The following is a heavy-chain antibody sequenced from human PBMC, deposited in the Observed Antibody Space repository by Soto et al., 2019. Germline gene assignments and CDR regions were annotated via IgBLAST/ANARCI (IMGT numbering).Heavy chain of an antibody. D-gene: IGHD2-21*01. V-gene: IGHV3-23*01. Sequence: GGSLRLSCAGSGFTFSNYAMNWVRLAPGPGLNSVSGVRVSGVSTYYAESVVGRLTISRDNSNNKQYMQMNTLRAEDTAVYYCVKGIPEFDSWGQGTLVTVSS. J-gene: IGHJ4*02. CDR1: GFTFSNYA. CDR2: VRVSGVST. CDR3: VKGIPEFDS.